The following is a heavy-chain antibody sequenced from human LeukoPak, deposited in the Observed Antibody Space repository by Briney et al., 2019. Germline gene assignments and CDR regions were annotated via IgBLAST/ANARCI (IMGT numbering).Heavy chain of an antibody. CDR2: ISGSGGST. V-gene: IGHV3-23*01. J-gene: IGHJ4*02. D-gene: IGHD3-10*01. Sequence: GSLRLSCAASGFTFSSYAMSWVRQAPGKGLEWVSAISGSGGSTYYADSVKGRFTISRHNSKNTLYLQMNSLRAEDTAVYYCAREVSGGGAFDYWGQGTLVTVSS. CDR3: AREVSGGGAFDY. CDR1: GFTFSSYA.